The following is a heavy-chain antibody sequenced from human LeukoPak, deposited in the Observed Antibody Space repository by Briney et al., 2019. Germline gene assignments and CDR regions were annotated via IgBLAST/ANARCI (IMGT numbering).Heavy chain of an antibody. CDR2: ISSSSTTI. CDR3: ASNVVGATDY. D-gene: IGHD1-26*01. V-gene: IGHV3-48*03. CDR1: GFIFSSYE. J-gene: IGHJ4*02. Sequence: PGGSLRLSCAASGFIFSSYEMNWVRQAPGKGLEWVSYISSSSTTIYYADSVKGRFTISRDNAKNSLYLQMNSPRAEDTAVYYCASNVVGATDYWGQGTLVTVSS.